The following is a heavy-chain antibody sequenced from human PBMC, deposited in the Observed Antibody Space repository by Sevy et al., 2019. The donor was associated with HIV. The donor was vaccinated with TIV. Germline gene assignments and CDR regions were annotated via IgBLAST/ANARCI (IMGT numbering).Heavy chain of an antibody. CDR3: ARDLYSGSYYENY. J-gene: IGHJ4*02. V-gene: IGHV3-7*01. CDR1: GFTLSSYW. Sequence: GGSLRLSCAASGFTLSSYWMSWVRQAPGKGLEWVANIKKEGSDKYYVDSVKGGFTISRDNAKNSLYLQMNSLRAEDTAVYYCARDLYSGSYYENYWGQGTLVTVSS. CDR2: IKKEGSDK. D-gene: IGHD1-26*01.